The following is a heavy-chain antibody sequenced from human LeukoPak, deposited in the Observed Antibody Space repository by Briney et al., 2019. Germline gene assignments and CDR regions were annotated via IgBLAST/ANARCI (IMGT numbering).Heavy chain of an antibody. CDR1: GGSISSGDYY. Sequence: SQTLSLTCTVSGGSISSGDYYWSWIRQPPGKGLEWIGYIYYSGSTYYNPSLKSRVTISVDTSKNQFSLKLSSVTAADTAVYYCARDRNYYESSWDVWGKGTTVTVSS. CDR3: ARDRNYYESSWDV. V-gene: IGHV4-30-4*08. CDR2: IYYSGST. J-gene: IGHJ6*04. D-gene: IGHD3-22*01.